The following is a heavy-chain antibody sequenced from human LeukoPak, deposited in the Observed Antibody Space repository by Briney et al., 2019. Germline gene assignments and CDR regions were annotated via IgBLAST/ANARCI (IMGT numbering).Heavy chain of an antibody. Sequence: GRSLRLSCVDSGFTFSSYAMHWVRQAPGKGLEWVAVISYDGSNKYYADSVKGRFTISRDNSKNTLYLQMNSLRAEDTAVYYCARGYVYFDYWGQGTLVTVSS. CDR2: ISYDGSNK. CDR3: ARGYVYFDY. D-gene: IGHD6-13*01. J-gene: IGHJ4*02. CDR1: GFTFSSYA. V-gene: IGHV3-30*04.